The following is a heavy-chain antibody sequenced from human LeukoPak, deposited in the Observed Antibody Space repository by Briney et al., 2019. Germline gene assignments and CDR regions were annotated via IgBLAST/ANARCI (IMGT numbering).Heavy chain of an antibody. CDR1: GFTFSRYS. D-gene: IGHD2-2*01. Sequence: GGSLRLSCAASGFTFSRYSMNWVRQAPGKGLEWVSYISGSGSTIYSADSVKGRFTISRDNAKNSLYLQMNSLRAEDTAIYYCAREVGYCSSTSCRDAFDIWGQGTMVTVSS. J-gene: IGHJ3*02. V-gene: IGHV3-48*04. CDR3: AREVGYCSSTSCRDAFDI. CDR2: ISGSGSTI.